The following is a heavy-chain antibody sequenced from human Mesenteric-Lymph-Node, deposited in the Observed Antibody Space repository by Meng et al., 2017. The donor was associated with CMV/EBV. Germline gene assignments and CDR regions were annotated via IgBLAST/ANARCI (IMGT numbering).Heavy chain of an antibody. CDR2: FYDSANT. CDR1: GGSISSYY. CDR3: ARFSATGAYYYGMDV. J-gene: IGHJ6*02. D-gene: IGHD3-10*01. Sequence: SETLSFTCTVSGGSISSYYWSWIRQPPGKGLEYIAFFYDSANTNYSPSLKSRASMSVDPSKSQVSLNLYSVTAADTAVYYCARFSATGAYYYGMDVWGQGTTVTVSS. V-gene: IGHV4-59*01.